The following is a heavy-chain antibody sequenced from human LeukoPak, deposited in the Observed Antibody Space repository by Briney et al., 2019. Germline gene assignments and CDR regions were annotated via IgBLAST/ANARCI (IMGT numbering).Heavy chain of an antibody. CDR3: ARDRAWNYFDY. CDR2: ISNDGSRK. CDR1: GFTFSRHG. Sequence: GGSLRLTCAPSGFTFSRHGMHWVRQAPGKGLEWVAIISNDGSRKYYAHSVEGRFTISRDNSKNTLYLQMDSLRAEDTAVYYCARDRAWNYFDYWGQGTLVTVSS. D-gene: IGHD3-3*01. J-gene: IGHJ4*02. V-gene: IGHV3-30*03.